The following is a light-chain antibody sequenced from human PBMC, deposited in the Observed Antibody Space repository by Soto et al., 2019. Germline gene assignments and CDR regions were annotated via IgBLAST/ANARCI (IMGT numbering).Light chain of an antibody. CDR3: QQYGTSPRT. V-gene: IGKV3-20*01. Sequence: EIVLTQSPGTLSLSPGERATLSCRARQSVSSSYLAWYQQKPGQAPRLLIYGASSRATGIPDRFSGGGSGTDFTLTISRLQPEDFAVYSCQQYGTSPRTFGQGTTVDIK. J-gene: IGKJ1*01. CDR1: QSVSSSY. CDR2: GAS.